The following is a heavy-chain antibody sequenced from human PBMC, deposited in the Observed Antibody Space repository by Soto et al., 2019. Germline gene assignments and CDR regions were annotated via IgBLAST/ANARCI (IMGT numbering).Heavy chain of an antibody. D-gene: IGHD3-22*01. Sequence: SETLSLTCTVSGGSISSSSYYWGWIRQPPGKGLEWIGSIYYSGSTYYNPSLKSRVTISVDTSKNQFSLKLSSVTAADTAVYYCARHGLSSGYYWDWFDPWGQGTLVTVSS. J-gene: IGHJ5*02. V-gene: IGHV4-39*01. CDR2: IYYSGST. CDR3: ARHGLSSGYYWDWFDP. CDR1: GGSISSSSYY.